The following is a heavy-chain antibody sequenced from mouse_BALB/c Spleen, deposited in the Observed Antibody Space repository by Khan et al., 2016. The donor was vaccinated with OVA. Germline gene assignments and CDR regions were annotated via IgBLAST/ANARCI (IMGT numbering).Heavy chain of an antibody. CDR1: GFTFSDYY. CDR2: ISAGGSYT. CDR3: ARAGYGGFAY. Sequence: EVELVESGGGLVKPGGSLKLSCAASGFTFSDYYMNWVRQTPEKRLEWVATISAGGSYTYYPDSVKGRFTISRDNAKNNLYLQMSSLKSEDTAMYYCARAGYGGFAYWGQGTLVTVSA. D-gene: IGHD1-1*02. V-gene: IGHV5-4*02. J-gene: IGHJ3*01.